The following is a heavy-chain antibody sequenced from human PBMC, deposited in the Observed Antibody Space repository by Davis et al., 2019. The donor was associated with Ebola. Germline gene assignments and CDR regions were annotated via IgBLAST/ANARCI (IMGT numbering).Heavy chain of an antibody. CDR3: VRDLRGWGDFDY. Sequence: AASVKVSCKASGYTLISYYAHWVRQAPGQGLEWMGIINPSGGTTTYAQKFQGRVTMTRDTSTNTLYMELSSLTSGDTAVYYCVRDLRGWGDFDYWGQGTPVTVSS. CDR1: GYTLISYY. J-gene: IGHJ4*02. V-gene: IGHV1-46*01. D-gene: IGHD3-10*01. CDR2: INPSGGTT.